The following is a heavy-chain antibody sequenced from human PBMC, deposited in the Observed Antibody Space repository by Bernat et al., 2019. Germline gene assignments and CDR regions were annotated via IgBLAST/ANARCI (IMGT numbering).Heavy chain of an antibody. J-gene: IGHJ6*02. CDR1: GGSISSSSYY. D-gene: IGHD3-3*01. CDR2: IYYSGST. Sequence: QVQLQESGPGLVKPSETLSLTCTVSGGSISSSSYYWGWIRQPPGKGLEWIGSIYYSGSTYYNPSLKSRVTISVDTSKNQFSLKLSSVTAADTAVYYCARHEYYDFWSGYGMDVWGQGTTVTVSS. CDR3: ARHEYYDFWSGYGMDV. V-gene: IGHV4-39*01.